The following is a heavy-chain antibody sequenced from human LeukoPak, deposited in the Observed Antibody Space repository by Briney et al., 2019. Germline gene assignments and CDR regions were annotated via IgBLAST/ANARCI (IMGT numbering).Heavy chain of an antibody. CDR2: IKEDGTEH. Sequence: GGSLRLSCEASGFTFNAYWMTWVRQAPGKGLEWLANIKEDGTEHNYLDSVKGRFTISRDNTKNSPYLQMNGLRADDTAVYYCARDPPVGGAYFDYWGQGTLVTVSS. CDR3: ARDPPVGGAYFDY. CDR1: GFTFNAYW. V-gene: IGHV3-7*01. D-gene: IGHD1-26*01. J-gene: IGHJ4*02.